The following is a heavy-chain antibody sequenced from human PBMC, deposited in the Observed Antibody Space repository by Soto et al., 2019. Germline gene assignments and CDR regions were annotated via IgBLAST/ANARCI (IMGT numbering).Heavy chain of an antibody. D-gene: IGHD3-10*01. CDR2: ISSSSSYT. V-gene: IGHV3-11*05. J-gene: IGHJ5*02. CDR3: ARGVYIGSSGWFDP. Sequence: PGGSLRLSCAASGFTFSDYYMSWIRQAPGKGLEWVSYISSSSSYTNYADSVKGRFTISRDNAKNSLYLQMNSLRAEDTAVYYCARGVYIGSSGWFDPWGQGILVTVSS. CDR1: GFTFSDYY.